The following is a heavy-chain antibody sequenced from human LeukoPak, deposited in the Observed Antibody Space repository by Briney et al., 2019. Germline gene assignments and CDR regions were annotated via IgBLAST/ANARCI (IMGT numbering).Heavy chain of an antibody. J-gene: IGHJ4*02. CDR3: VKDRGLGSSGWYVAY. CDR1: GFTFSSYA. Sequence: GGSLRLSCAASGFTFSSYAMSWVRQAPGKGLEWVSAISGSGGSTYYADSVKGRFTISRDNSKNTLYLQMNSLRAEDTAVYYCVKDRGLGSSGWYVAYWGQGTLVTVSS. V-gene: IGHV3-23*01. D-gene: IGHD6-19*01. CDR2: ISGSGGST.